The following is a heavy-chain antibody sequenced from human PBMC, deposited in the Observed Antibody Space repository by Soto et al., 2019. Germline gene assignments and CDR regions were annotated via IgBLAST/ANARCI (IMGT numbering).Heavy chain of an antibody. CDR3: ARDGSANWYFDWYFDL. CDR2: SANDASSE. CDR1: GFTLSGYP. D-gene: IGHD2-2*01. J-gene: IGHJ2*01. Sequence: QVQLVESGGGVVQGGGSLRLSCAASGFTLSGYPMHWVRQAPGKGLEWVAISANDASSEHYADSVKGRFTISRDNSENXLYLQMNSLRAEDTAVYYCARDGSANWYFDWYFDLWGRGTVVTVSS. V-gene: IGHV3-30-3*01.